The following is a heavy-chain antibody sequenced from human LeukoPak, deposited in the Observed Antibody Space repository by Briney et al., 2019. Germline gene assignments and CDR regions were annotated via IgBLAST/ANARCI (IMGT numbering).Heavy chain of an antibody. CDR3: ARVPSSGYFRGYLY. CDR2: ISACNGNT. D-gene: IGHD5-12*01. CDR1: GYTFSSYG. V-gene: IGHV1-18*01. Sequence: GASVKVSCTASGYTFSSYGISWVRQAPGQGLEWMGWISACNGNTNYAQQFQGRVTMTTDTSTSTAYMELRSLRSDDTAVYYCARVPSSGYFRGYLYWGQGTLVTVSS. J-gene: IGHJ4*02.